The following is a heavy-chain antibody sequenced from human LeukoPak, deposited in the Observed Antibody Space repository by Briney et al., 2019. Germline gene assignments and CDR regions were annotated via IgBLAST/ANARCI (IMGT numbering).Heavy chain of an antibody. CDR2: IYYSGST. CDR1: GGSISSYY. J-gene: IGHJ4*02. D-gene: IGHD3-9*01. CDR3: ARHGYYDISSFDY. Sequence: SETLSLTCTVSGGSISSYYWSWIRQPPGKGLEWIGYIYYSGSTNYNPSLKSRVTISVDTSKNQFSLKPSSVTAADTAVYYCARHGYYDISSFDYWGQGTLVTVSS. V-gene: IGHV4-59*08.